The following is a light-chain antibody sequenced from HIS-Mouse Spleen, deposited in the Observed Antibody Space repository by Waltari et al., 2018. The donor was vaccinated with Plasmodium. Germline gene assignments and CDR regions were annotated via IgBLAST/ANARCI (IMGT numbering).Light chain of an antibody. CDR1: SSNIGSNP. Sequence: QSVLTQPPSASGTPGQRVTISCSGRSSNIGSNPVNWYQQLPGTAPKLLIYSNNQRPSGVPDRFSGSKSGTSASLAISGLQSEDEADYYCAAWDDSLNGVFGGGTKLTVL. CDR3: AAWDDSLNGV. V-gene: IGLV1-44*01. CDR2: SNN. J-gene: IGLJ3*02.